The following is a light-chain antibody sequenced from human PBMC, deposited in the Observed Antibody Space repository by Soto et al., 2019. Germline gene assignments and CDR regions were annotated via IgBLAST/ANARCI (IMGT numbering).Light chain of an antibody. J-gene: IGKJ2*01. V-gene: IGKV1-39*01. CDR3: QQSYTTPYL. CDR1: QSISSY. CDR2: AAS. Sequence: DIPMTQSPSSLSASVGDRVTITCRASQSISSYLNWYQQKPGKAPKLLIYAASTLQTGISSRFSGSGSGTDFTLTISSLQPEDFATYYCQQSYTTPYLFGQGTKLEIK.